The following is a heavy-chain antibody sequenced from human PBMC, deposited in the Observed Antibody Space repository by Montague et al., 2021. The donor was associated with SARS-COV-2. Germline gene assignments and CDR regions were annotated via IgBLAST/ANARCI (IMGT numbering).Heavy chain of an antibody. Sequence: SETLSLTCTVSGGSISSGGYYWSWIRQHPGKGLEWIGRIYTSGSTNYNPSLKSRVTMSVDTSKNQFSLKLRSVTAADTAVYFCARDGLERQWWMLGWFDPWGQGTLVTVSS. CDR3: ARDGLERQWWMLGWFDP. D-gene: IGHD1-1*01. CDR1: GGSISSGGYY. CDR2: IYTSGST. J-gene: IGHJ5*02. V-gene: IGHV4-61*08.